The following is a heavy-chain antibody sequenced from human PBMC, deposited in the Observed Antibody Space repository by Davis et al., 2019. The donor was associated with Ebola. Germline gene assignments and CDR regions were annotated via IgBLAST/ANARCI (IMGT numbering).Heavy chain of an antibody. Sequence: SVKVSCKASLYTFTSYAMHWVRQAPGQRLEWMGWINAGNGNTKYSQKFQGRVTITRDTSASTAYMELSSLRSEDTAVYYCARNYCSSTSCYRAYYYYGMDVWGQGTTVTVSS. J-gene: IGHJ6*02. CDR1: LYTFTSYA. CDR3: ARNYCSSTSCYRAYYYYGMDV. D-gene: IGHD2-2*01. CDR2: INAGNGNT. V-gene: IGHV1-3*01.